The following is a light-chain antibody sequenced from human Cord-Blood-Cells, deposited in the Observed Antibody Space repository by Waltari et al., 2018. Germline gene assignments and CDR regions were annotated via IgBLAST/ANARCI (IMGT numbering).Light chain of an antibody. V-gene: IGKV1-39*01. J-gene: IGKJ1*01. Sequence: IQMTQPPSALTASVGQRVTITCRASQSISSYLNWYQQKPGKAPKLLIYAASSLQSGVPSRFSGSGSGTDFTLTISSLQPEDFATYYCQQSYSTPRTFGQGTKVEIK. CDR2: AAS. CDR1: QSISSY. CDR3: QQSYSTPRT.